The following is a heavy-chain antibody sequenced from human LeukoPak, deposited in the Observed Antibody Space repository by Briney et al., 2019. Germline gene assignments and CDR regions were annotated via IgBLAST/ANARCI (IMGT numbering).Heavy chain of an antibody. CDR3: ARAPSEIGGYYPEYFRH. Sequence: GSLRLSCAASGVTSCSFWMHCVRQAPGKGLVWVSRITSDGSTNYADSVKGRFTISRDNAKNTVSLQMNSLRVEDTSVYYCARAPSEIGGYYPEYFRHWGQGTLVTVSS. D-gene: IGHD3-22*01. J-gene: IGHJ1*01. V-gene: IGHV3-74*01. CDR2: ITSDGST. CDR1: GVTSCSFW.